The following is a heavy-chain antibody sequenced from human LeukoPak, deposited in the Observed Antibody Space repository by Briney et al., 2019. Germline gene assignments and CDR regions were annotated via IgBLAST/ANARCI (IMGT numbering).Heavy chain of an antibody. D-gene: IGHD1-7*01. CDR1: GFTFSSYG. V-gene: IGHV3-30*03. Sequence: GGSLRLSCAASGFTFSSYGMHWVRQAPRKGLEWVAVISYDGSIKYYADSVKGRFTISRDSSKNTLYLQMNSLRAEDTAVYYCARDSETKYNWNLLGYWGQGTLVTVSS. J-gene: IGHJ4*02. CDR3: ARDSETKYNWNLLGY. CDR2: ISYDGSIK.